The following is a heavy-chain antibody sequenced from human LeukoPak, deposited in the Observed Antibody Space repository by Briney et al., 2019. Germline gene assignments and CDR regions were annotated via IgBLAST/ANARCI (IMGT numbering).Heavy chain of an antibody. CDR3: ARASLIGYSGYEYYFDY. Sequence: SETLSLTCAVYGGSFSSYYWSWIRQPPGKGLEWIGYIYYSGSTNYNPSLKSRVTISVDTSKNQFSLKLSSVTAVDTAVYYCARASLIGYSGYEYYFDYWGQGTLVTVSS. V-gene: IGHV4-59*01. CDR1: GGSFSSYY. D-gene: IGHD5-12*01. J-gene: IGHJ4*02. CDR2: IYYSGST.